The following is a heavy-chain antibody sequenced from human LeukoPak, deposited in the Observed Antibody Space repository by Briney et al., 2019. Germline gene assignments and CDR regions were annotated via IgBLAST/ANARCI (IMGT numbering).Heavy chain of an antibody. CDR2: ISYDGFEK. Sequence: GGSLRLACAASGFTFRGYGLHWVRQAPGKGLEWVTFISYDGFEKPYADSVKGRFTISRDNSNNTMYLQMNSLRHEDTAVYYCARGHSNYGDYFDYWGQGTLVTVSS. CDR1: GFTFRGYG. CDR3: ARGHSNYGDYFDY. V-gene: IGHV3-30*04. J-gene: IGHJ4*02. D-gene: IGHD4-11*01.